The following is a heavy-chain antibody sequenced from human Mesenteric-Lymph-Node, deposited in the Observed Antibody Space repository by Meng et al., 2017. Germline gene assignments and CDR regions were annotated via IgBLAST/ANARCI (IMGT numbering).Heavy chain of an antibody. CDR1: TMSITSYY. CDR3: ARWGEGPAVSVRAFDV. V-gene: IGHV4-59*12. Sequence: SETLSLTCTVSTMSITSYYWNWVRQPPGKGPEWIGFSHYSGATRYSPSLNSRVTISVDTSRNQISLKLKSVTAADTAVYYCARWGEGPAVSVRAFDVWGRGRRVTVSS. J-gene: IGHJ3*01. CDR2: SHYSGAT. D-gene: IGHD2-21*01.